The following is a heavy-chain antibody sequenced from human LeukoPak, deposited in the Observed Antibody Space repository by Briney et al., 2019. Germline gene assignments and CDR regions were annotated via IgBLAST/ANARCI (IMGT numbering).Heavy chain of an antibody. Sequence: GGSLRLSCAASGFTFSSYGMHWVRQAPGKGLGWVAVISYDGSNKYYADSVKGRFTISRDNSKNTLYLQMNSLRAEDTAVYYCAKDRLSSWFGLGDYWGQGTLVTVSS. J-gene: IGHJ4*02. CDR3: AKDRLSSWFGLGDY. CDR1: GFTFSSYG. D-gene: IGHD6-13*01. V-gene: IGHV3-30*18. CDR2: ISYDGSNK.